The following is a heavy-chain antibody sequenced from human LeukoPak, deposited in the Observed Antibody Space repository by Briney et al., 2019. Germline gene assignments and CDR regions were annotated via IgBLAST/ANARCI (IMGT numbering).Heavy chain of an antibody. CDR1: GFTFSNYA. CDR2: ITSNTAST. Sequence: GGSLRLSCAASGFTFSNYAMSWVRQVPGKGLEWVSGITSNTASTYYADSVKGRFSISRDNSKNTLYLQMNSLRAEDTAVYYCAKDGHTNWNNWFDPWGQGTLVTVSS. D-gene: IGHD2-8*01. V-gene: IGHV3-23*01. CDR3: AKDGHTNWNNWFDP. J-gene: IGHJ5*02.